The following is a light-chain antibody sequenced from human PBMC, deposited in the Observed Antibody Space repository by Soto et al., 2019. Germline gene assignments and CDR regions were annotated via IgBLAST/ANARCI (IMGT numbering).Light chain of an antibody. CDR1: QSVHNN. CDR2: AVS. CDR3: QQYNEWRT. Sequence: EIVMTQSPATLSVSPGERATLSCRASQSVHNNLAWYQQKPGQAPRLLIHAVSTRATGIPARFSGSGSGTEFTLTISSLQSEDFAVYFCQQYNEWRTFGQGTKVE. V-gene: IGKV3-15*01. J-gene: IGKJ1*01.